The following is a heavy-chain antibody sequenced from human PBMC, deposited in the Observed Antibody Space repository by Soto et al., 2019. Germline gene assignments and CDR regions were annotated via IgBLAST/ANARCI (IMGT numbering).Heavy chain of an antibody. J-gene: IGHJ4*02. CDR3: AKEVYGDPLFDY. D-gene: IGHD4-17*01. V-gene: IGHV3-23*01. CDR1: GFTFSSYA. Sequence: GGSLRLSCAASGFTFSSYAMSWVRQAPGKGLELVSAISGSVGSTYYADSVKGRFTISRDNSKNTLYLQMNSLRAEDTAVYYCAKEVYGDPLFDYWGQGTLVTVSS. CDR2: ISGSVGST.